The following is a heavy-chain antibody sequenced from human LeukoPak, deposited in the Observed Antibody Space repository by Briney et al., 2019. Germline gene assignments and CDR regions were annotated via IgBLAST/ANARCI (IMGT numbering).Heavy chain of an antibody. CDR1: GYTLTELS. D-gene: IGHD3-10*01. Sequence: ASVKVSCKVSGYTLTELSMHWVRQAPGKGLEWMGGFDPEDGETIYAQKFQGRVTMTEDTSTDTAYMELSSLRSEDTAVYYCAPEEYYYGSGSYSKAFDYWGQGTLVTVSS. CDR3: APEEYYYGSGSYSKAFDY. CDR2: FDPEDGET. V-gene: IGHV1-24*01. J-gene: IGHJ4*02.